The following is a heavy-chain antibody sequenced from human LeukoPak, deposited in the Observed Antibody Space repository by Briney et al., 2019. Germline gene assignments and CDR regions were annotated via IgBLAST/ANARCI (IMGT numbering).Heavy chain of an antibody. D-gene: IGHD3-10*01. J-gene: IGHJ4*02. CDR1: GFTFSSYA. V-gene: IGHV3-23*01. CDR2: ISGSGGST. CDR3: AKDGLRITMVRGAVYYFDY. Sequence: SGGSLRLSCAASGFTFSSYAMSWVRQAPGKGLEWVSAISGSGGSTYYADSVKGRFTISRDNSKNTLYLQMNSLRAEDTAVYYCAKDGLRITMVRGAVYYFDYWGQGTLVTVSS.